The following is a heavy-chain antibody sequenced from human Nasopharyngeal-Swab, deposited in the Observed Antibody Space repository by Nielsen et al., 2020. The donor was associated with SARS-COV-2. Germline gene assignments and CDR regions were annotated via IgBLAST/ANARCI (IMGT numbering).Heavy chain of an antibody. J-gene: IGHJ6*02. Sequence: GESLKISCAASGFTFSSYSKNWVRQAPGKGLEWVSYISSSSSTIYYADSVKGRFTISRDNAKNSLYLQMNSLRAEDTAVYYCARDRATPSPGYYYYGMDVWGQGTTVTVSS. V-gene: IGHV3-48*04. CDR3: ARDRATPSPGYYYYGMDV. CDR2: ISSSSSTI. CDR1: GFTFSSYS.